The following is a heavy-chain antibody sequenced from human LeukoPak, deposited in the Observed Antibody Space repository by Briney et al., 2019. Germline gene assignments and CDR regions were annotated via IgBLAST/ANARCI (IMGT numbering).Heavy chain of an antibody. V-gene: IGHV1-69*13. D-gene: IGHD4-11*01. CDR1: GGTFSSYA. Sequence: SVKVSCTASGGTFSSYAISWVRQAPGQGLEWMGGIIPIFGTANYAQKFQGRVTITADESTSTAYMELSSLRSEDTAVYYCARAWENTVVLPGFWGQGTLVTVSS. J-gene: IGHJ4*02. CDR2: IIPIFGTA. CDR3: ARAWENTVVLPGF.